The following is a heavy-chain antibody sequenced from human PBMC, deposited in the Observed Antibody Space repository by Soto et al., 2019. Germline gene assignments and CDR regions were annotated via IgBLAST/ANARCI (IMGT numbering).Heavy chain of an antibody. CDR2: INGRSNYK. CDR3: VRVDGVVGASSAFDS. CDR1: GFALTTYA. J-gene: IGHJ4*02. D-gene: IGHD1-26*01. Sequence: EVQLVESGGGLVAPGGSLRLSCVASGFALTTYAMNWVRQAPGTGLEWVSSINGRSNYKYYSDSVKGRFTVSRDNAQNSLFLQMSRLGPEDTAVYYCVRVDGVVGASSAFDSWGQGTLVTVSS. V-gene: IGHV3-21*02.